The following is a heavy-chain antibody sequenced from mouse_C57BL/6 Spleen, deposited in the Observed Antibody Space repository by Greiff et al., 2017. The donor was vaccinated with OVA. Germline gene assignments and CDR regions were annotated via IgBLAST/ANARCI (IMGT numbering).Heavy chain of an antibody. V-gene: IGHV5-17*01. D-gene: IGHD2-14*01. CDR2: ISRGSSTI. CDR1: GFPFSDYG. Sequence: EVQLVEPGGGFVKPGGSLKLSCAASGFPFSDYGLHWVRQAPEKGLEWVAYISRGSSTISSAATVKGRFPISRDNAKDTLFLQMTSLRSEDTAMDYSARRVRRHYASDYWGQGTSVTVSS. CDR3: ARRVRRHYASDY. J-gene: IGHJ4*01.